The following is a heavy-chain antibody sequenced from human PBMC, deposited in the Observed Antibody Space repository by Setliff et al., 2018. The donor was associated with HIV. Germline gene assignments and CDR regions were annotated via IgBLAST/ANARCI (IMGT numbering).Heavy chain of an antibody. CDR2: INQNGRT. CDR1: GGSFSNYY. J-gene: IGHJ4*02. V-gene: IGHV4-34*01. D-gene: IGHD6-19*01. CDR3: ARGRKKTLAVSGTRYFDF. Sequence: LSLTCAIYGGSFSNYYWSWIRHTPGRGLGWIAEINQNGRTNYNPALKSRITISVDTSKNQFSLKLTSVTAADMGVYYCARGRKKTLAVSGTRYFDFWGQGTLVTVSS.